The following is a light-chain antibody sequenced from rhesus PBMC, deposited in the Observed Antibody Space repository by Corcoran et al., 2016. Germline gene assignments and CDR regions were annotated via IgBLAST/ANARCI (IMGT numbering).Light chain of an antibody. CDR1: QGINTA. V-gene: IGKV1-94*01. Sequence: DIQMTQSPSSLSASVGDRVTVTCRASQGINTALSWYQQKPGDAPLLLISGASSLQTGVSSRFSGTRSGTDYTLTISSLQPEDVATYYCLQDYSPPLTFGGGTKVEIK. CDR2: GAS. J-gene: IGKJ4*01. CDR3: LQDYSPPLT.